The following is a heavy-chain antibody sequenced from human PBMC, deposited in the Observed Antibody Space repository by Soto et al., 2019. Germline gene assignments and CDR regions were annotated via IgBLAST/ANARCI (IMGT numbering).Heavy chain of an antibody. CDR2: IYHSGRT. CDR3: SRWAEVSLEYFVS. Sequence: QVQLQESGPGLVKPSETLSLTCTVSGGSISNGYYYWSWVRQNPGKGLEWIGHIYHSGRTYYNPSLKIQVSISIDTSKNQFSLHLSSATAANTAVDYCSRWAEVSLEYFVSWGHGNPVTVSS. J-gene: IGHJ4*01. CDR1: GGSISNGYYY. D-gene: IGHD6-6*01. V-gene: IGHV4-31*01.